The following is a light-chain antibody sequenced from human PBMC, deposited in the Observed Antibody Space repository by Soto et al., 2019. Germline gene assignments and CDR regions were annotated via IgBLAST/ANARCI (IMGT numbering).Light chain of an antibody. V-gene: IGKV1-33*01. CDR2: DAS. CDR1: QNINNY. Sequence: DIQMTQSPSSLSASVGDRVTITCQASQNINNYLNWYKHKPGRAPKLLIYDASNLEAGVPSRFRGSGSGTDFTFTISRLKPEDIATYYCQQYENIPTFGQGTRLEIK. J-gene: IGKJ5*01. CDR3: QQYENIPT.